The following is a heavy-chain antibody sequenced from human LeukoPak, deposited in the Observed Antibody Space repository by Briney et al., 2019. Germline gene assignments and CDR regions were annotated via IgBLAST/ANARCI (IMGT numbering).Heavy chain of an antibody. Sequence: GGSLRLSCAASGFTVSNSYVGWVRQAPGKGLEWVSIIYSGGSTSYADSVKGRFTISRDSSKNTVYLQMNSLRAEDTAVYYCARDVLGDYWGLGTLVTVSS. D-gene: IGHD3-3*02. J-gene: IGHJ4*02. CDR2: IYSGGST. CDR1: GFTVSNSY. CDR3: ARDVLGDY. V-gene: IGHV3-53*01.